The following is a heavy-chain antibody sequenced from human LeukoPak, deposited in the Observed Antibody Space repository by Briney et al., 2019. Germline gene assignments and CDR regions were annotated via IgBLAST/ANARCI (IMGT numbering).Heavy chain of an antibody. Sequence: SSETLSLTCTVSGGSISSYAWSWIRQPPGKGLEWIGYIYYSGSTNYNPSLKSRVTISVDTSKNQFSLKLSSVTAADTAVHYCARDFYDSRGDAFDIWGQGTMVTVSS. CDR3: ARDFYDSRGDAFDI. D-gene: IGHD3-22*01. CDR1: GGSISSYA. CDR2: IYYSGST. V-gene: IGHV4-59*01. J-gene: IGHJ3*02.